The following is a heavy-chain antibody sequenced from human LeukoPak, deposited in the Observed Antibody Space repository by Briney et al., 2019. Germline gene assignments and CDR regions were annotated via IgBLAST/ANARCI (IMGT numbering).Heavy chain of an antibody. D-gene: IGHD3-3*01. CDR2: IYWNDDK. CDR3: AHSMPYYDFWSGPSRWGY. V-gene: IGHV2-5*01. Sequence: ESGPTLVKPTQTLTLTFTFSGFSLSTSGVGVGWIRQPPGKTLEWLALIYWNDDKRYSPSLKSRLTITKDTSKNQVVLTTTNMDPVDTATYYCAHSMPYYDFWSGPSRWGYWGQGTLVTVSS. CDR1: GFSLSTSGVG. J-gene: IGHJ4*02.